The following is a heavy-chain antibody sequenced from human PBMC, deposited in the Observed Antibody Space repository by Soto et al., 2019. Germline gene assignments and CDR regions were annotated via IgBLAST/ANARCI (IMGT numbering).Heavy chain of an antibody. CDR1: GFTFSIFA. V-gene: IGHV3-23*01. D-gene: IGHD7-27*01. J-gene: IGHJ4*02. CDR2: ISGSGGST. CDR3: AKEVSLGSTVDLGY. Sequence: GGSLRLSCAASGFTFSIFAMSWVRQSPGKGLEWVSTISGSGGSTYYTDAVKGRFSISRDNSMGTLYLQMKSLRVEDTAIYYCAKEVSLGSTVDLGYWGQGTLVTVSS.